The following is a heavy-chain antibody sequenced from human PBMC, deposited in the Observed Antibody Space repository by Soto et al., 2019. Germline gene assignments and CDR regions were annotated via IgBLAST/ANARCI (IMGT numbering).Heavy chain of an antibody. CDR2: MNPNSGNT. V-gene: IGHV1-8*01. Sequence: ASVKVSCKASGYTFTSYDINWVRQATGQGLEWMGWMNPNSGNTGYAQKFQGRVTMTRNTSISTAYMELSSLRSEDTAVYYCAIRTIFGVAGDYYFDYWGQGTLVTVSS. J-gene: IGHJ4*02. CDR3: AIRTIFGVAGDYYFDY. CDR1: GYTFTSYD. D-gene: IGHD3-3*01.